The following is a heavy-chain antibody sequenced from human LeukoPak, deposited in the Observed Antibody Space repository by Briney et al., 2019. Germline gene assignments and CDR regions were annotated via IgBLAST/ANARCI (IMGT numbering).Heavy chain of an antibody. J-gene: IGHJ6*03. CDR1: GGSISSGSYY. V-gene: IGHV4-61*02. CDR2: IYTSGST. CDR3: ARETHSYDFWSGYLDYYYYMDV. D-gene: IGHD3-3*01. Sequence: SQTLSLTCTVSGGSISSGSYYWSWIRQPAGKGLEWIGRIYTSGSTNYNPSLKSRVTMSVDTSKNQFSLKLSSVTAADTAVYYCARETHSYDFWSGYLDYYYYMDVWGKGTTVTVSS.